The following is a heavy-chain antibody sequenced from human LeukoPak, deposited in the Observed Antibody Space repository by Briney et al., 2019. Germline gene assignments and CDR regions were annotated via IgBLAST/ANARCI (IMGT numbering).Heavy chain of an antibody. CDR3: ARAGGGMITFGGVIPFDY. J-gene: IGHJ4*02. D-gene: IGHD3-16*01. CDR1: GYTLTSYG. V-gene: IGHV1-18*01. Sequence: ASVRLSCTASGYTLTSYGITRGRRARGQGVEGRGWISAYNGNTNYAQKLQGRVTMTTDTSTSTAYMELRSLRSDDTAVYYCARAGGGMITFGGVIPFDYWGQGTLVTVSS. CDR2: ISAYNGNT.